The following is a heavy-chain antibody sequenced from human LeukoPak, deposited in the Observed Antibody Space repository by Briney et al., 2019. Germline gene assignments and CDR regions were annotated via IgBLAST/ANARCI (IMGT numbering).Heavy chain of an antibody. V-gene: IGHV3-33*08. CDR3: VRDPSGSGFAFDS. CDR2: IWFDGSNK. D-gene: IGHD1-1*01. Sequence: PGGSLRLSCVASGFTFRDYWMTWVRQAPGKGLEWVAFIWFDGSNKHYADSVKGRFTISRDNSEDTLYLQMNSLRAEDTAVYYCVRDPSGSGFAFDSWGQGALVTVSS. J-gene: IGHJ4*02. CDR1: GFTFRDYW.